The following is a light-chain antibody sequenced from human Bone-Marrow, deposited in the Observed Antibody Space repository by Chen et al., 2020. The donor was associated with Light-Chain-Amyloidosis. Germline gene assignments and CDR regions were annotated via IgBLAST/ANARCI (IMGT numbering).Light chain of an antibody. Sequence: SYELTQPPSVSVSPGQTARITCSGDDLPTKYAYWYQQKPGQAPVLVIHRDTERPSGISERFSGSSSGTTATLTIRGVQAEDEADYHCQSAVSSGTYDVIFGGGTKLTVL. CDR3: QSAVSSGTYDVI. V-gene: IGLV3-25*03. CDR2: RDT. CDR1: DLPTKY. J-gene: IGLJ2*01.